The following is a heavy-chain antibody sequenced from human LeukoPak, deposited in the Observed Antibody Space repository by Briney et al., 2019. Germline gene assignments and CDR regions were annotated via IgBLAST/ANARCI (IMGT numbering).Heavy chain of an antibody. CDR3: AVDREGAFDY. CDR1: GLTFSSYA. D-gene: IGHD1-14*01. J-gene: IGHJ4*02. CDR2: IYSGGST. V-gene: IGHV3-66*01. Sequence: GGSLRLSCAASGLTFSSYAMAWVRQAPGKGLEWVSVIYSGGSTYYADSVKGRFTISRDNSKNTLYLQMNSLRAEDTAVYYCAVDREGAFDYWGQGTLVTVSS.